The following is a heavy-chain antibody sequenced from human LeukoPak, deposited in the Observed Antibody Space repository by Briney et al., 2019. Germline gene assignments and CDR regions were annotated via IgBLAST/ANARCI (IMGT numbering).Heavy chain of an antibody. J-gene: IGHJ5*02. V-gene: IGHV3-23*01. CDR2: ISGSGGST. CDR1: GFTFSSYA. Sequence: GGSLRLSCAASGFTFSSYAMSWVRQAPGKGLEWVSAISGSGGSTYYADSVKGRSTISRDNSKNTLYLQMNSLRAEDTAVYYCAKLLASPDLDNWFDPWGQGTLVTVSS. CDR3: AKLLASPDLDNWFDP.